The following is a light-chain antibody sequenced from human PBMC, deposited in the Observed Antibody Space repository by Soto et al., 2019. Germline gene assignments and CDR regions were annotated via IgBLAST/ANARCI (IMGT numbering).Light chain of an antibody. J-gene: IGKJ1*01. CDR1: QSVSSGH. Sequence: DTVLPQSPCTLSLSPGERASLSCRASQSVSSGHLAWYQQKPGQAPRLLIYGASSRATGIPDRFSGSGSGTDFTLTISRLEPEDYAVYYCQQYGHSLWTFGQGTKVDI. CDR3: QQYGHSLWT. CDR2: GAS. V-gene: IGKV3-20*01.